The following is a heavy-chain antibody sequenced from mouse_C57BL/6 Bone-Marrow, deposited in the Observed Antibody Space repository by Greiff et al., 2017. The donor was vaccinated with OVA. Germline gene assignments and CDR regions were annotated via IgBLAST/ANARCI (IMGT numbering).Heavy chain of an antibody. Sequence: QVQLQQPGAELVKPGASVKLSCKASGYTFTSYWMHWVKQRPGQGLEWIGMIHPNSGSTNYNEKFKSKATLTVDKSSSTAYMQLSSLTSEDSAVYYCASMGIYYSYDGGYWGQGTTLTVSS. CDR3: ASMGIYYSYDGGY. CDR1: GYTFTSYW. CDR2: IHPNSGST. J-gene: IGHJ2*01. V-gene: IGHV1-64*01. D-gene: IGHD2-12*01.